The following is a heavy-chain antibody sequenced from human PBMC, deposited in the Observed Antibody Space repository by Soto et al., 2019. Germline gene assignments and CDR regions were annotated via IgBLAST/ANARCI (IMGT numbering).Heavy chain of an antibody. CDR2: INAGNGNT. V-gene: IGHV1-3*01. CDR3: AREDLIVVVIPPGMDV. J-gene: IGHJ6*02. Sequence: ASVKVSCKASGYTFTSYAMHWVRQAPGQRLEWMGWINAGNGNTKYSQKFQGRVTITRDTSASTAYMELSSLRSEDTAVYYCAREDLIVVVIPPGMDVWGQGTTVTVSS. D-gene: IGHD3-22*01. CDR1: GYTFTSYA.